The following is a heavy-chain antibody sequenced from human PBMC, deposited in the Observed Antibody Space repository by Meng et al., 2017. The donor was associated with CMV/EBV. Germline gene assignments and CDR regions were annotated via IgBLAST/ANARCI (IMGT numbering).Heavy chain of an antibody. CDR2: IRYDGSNK. J-gene: IGHJ4*02. Sequence: GGSLRLSCAASGFTFSSYGMHWVRQAPGKGLEWVAFIRYDGSNKYYADSVKGRFTISRDNSKNTLYLQMNSLRAEDTAVYYCAKDPRYCSSTSCEPSDYWDQGTLVTVSS. D-gene: IGHD2-2*01. V-gene: IGHV3-30*02. CDR3: AKDPRYCSSTSCEPSDY. CDR1: GFTFSSYG.